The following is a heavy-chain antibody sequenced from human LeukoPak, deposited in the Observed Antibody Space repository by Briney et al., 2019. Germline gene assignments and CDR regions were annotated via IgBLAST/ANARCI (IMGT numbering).Heavy chain of an antibody. CDR3: ARQLSNGEADWFDP. CDR2: IYYSGST. Sequence: SETLSLTCTVSGGSISSSSYYWGWIGQPPGKGLEWMGSIYYSGSTYYNLSLKSRVTISVDTSKNQFSLKLSSVTAADTAVYYCARQLSNGEADWFDPWGQGTLVTVSS. V-gene: IGHV4-39*01. D-gene: IGHD3-10*01. J-gene: IGHJ5*02. CDR1: GGSISSSSYY.